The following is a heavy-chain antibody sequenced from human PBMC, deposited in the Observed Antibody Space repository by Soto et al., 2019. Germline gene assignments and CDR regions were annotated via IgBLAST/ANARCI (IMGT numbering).Heavy chain of an antibody. CDR1: GGSISSYY. CDR2: IYYSGST. J-gene: IGHJ4*02. V-gene: IGHV4-59*12. Sequence: SETLSLTCTVSGGSISSYYWSWIRQPPGKGLEWIGYIYYSGSTNYNTSLKSRVTISVDTSKNQFSLKLRSVTAADTAVYYCARDKITGLFDYWGQGTLVTVSS. CDR3: ARDKITGLFDY. D-gene: IGHD2-8*02.